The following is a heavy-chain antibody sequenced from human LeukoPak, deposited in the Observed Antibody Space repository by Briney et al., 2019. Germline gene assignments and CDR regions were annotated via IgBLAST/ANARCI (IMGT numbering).Heavy chain of an antibody. Sequence: GGSLRLSCAASGFTFSSYSMNWVRQAPGKGLEWVSSISSSSSYIYYADSVKGRFTISRDNAKNSLYLQMNSLRAEDTAVYYCARGRGYNWNYVSPFDYWGQGTLVTVSS. CDR1: GFTFSSYS. D-gene: IGHD1-7*01. CDR2: ISSSSSYI. CDR3: ARGRGYNWNYVSPFDY. V-gene: IGHV3-21*01. J-gene: IGHJ4*02.